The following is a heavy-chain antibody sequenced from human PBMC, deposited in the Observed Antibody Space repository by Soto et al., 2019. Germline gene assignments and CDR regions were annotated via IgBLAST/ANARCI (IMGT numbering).Heavy chain of an antibody. D-gene: IGHD2-15*01. J-gene: IGHJ5*02. Sequence: SETLSLTCAVSGGSISSSNWWSWVRQPPGKGLEWIGEIYHSGSTNYNPSLKSRVTISVDKSKNQFSLKLSSVTAADTAVYYCARGYAYCSGGSCRDWFDPWGQGTLVTVSS. CDR2: IYHSGST. V-gene: IGHV4-4*02. CDR1: GGSISSSNW. CDR3: ARGYAYCSGGSCRDWFDP.